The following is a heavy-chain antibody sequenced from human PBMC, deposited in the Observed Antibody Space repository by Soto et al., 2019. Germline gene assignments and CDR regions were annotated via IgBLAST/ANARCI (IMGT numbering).Heavy chain of an antibody. D-gene: IGHD2-8*01. J-gene: IGHJ3*02. Sequence: GGSLRLSCAASGFTFSSYAMSWVRQASGKGLEWVSAISSSSGSTYYADSVKGRFTISRDNSKNTLYLQMNSLRAEDTAVYYCASIDIVLMVYANDAFDIWGQGTMVTVSS. CDR1: GFTFSSYA. CDR3: ASIDIVLMVYANDAFDI. CDR2: ISSSSGST. V-gene: IGHV3-23*01.